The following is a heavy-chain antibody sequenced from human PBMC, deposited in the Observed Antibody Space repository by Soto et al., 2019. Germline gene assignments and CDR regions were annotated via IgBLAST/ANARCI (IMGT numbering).Heavy chain of an antibody. CDR2: ISPYNDYT. V-gene: IGHV1-18*01. J-gene: IGHJ6*02. D-gene: IGHD3-16*01. CDR1: GYTFIRYG. CDR3: ARGGYYDNSWGKLSHYGLDV. Sequence: QVQLAPSANELKKPGASVRVSCKAAGYTFIRYGIAWVRQAPVQGLEWMGWISPYNDYTVYAQKFQGRVSMTADTSTRKVYMNLRGLKSDDTDVYYCARGGYYDNSWGKLSHYGLDVWGQGTSVSVSS.